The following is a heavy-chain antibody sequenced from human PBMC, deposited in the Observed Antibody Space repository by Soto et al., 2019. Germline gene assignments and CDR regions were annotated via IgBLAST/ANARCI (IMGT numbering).Heavy chain of an antibody. CDR2: ISSRSDI. D-gene: IGHD2-2*02. J-gene: IGHJ6*02. V-gene: IGHV3-21*01. Sequence: GWALRLSCSASVFTFTSYAMSWVRQAPGKGLEWVSSISSRSDIYYADSVKGRFTISRDNAKNSVSLQMNRLRAEDTAVYYCAREYTAWPLAYGLDVWGQGTTVTVSS. CDR1: VFTFTSYA. CDR3: AREYTAWPLAYGLDV.